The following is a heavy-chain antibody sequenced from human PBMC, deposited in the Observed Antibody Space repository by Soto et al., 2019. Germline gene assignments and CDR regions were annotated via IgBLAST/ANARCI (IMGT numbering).Heavy chain of an antibody. D-gene: IGHD1-20*01. CDR3: ATVHNTSRSFDY. V-gene: IGHV3-23*01. CDR1: GFNFNIYA. CDR2: TGATGRTT. Sequence: VGSLRLSCAASGFNFNIYAMTWVRQAPGKGLEWVSTTGATGRTTYYADSVKGRFTVSRDNSKNTLDLQMSNLRAEDTAVYYCATVHNTSRSFDYWGQGTLVTVSS. J-gene: IGHJ4*02.